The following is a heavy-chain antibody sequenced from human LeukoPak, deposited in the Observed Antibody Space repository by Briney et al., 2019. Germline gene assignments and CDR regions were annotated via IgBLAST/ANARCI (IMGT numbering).Heavy chain of an antibody. J-gene: IGHJ4*02. V-gene: IGHV3-30*02. D-gene: IGHD6-25*01. CDR1: GFTLSSYG. CDR2: IRYDGGSI. CDR3: VKDHSSGLLG. Sequence: SGGSLRLSCAASGFTLSSYGMHWVRQAPGKGLEWVAFIRYDGGSIYYADSVKGRFTISRDNSKDTLYVQMNSLRVEDTAVYHCVKDHSSGLLGWGQGTLVTVSS.